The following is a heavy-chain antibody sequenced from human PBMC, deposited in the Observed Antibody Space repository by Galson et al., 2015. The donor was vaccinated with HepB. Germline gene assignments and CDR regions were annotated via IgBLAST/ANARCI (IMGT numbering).Heavy chain of an antibody. D-gene: IGHD4-23*01. J-gene: IGHJ6*03. Sequence: SLRLSCAASGFTFSSYSMHWVRQAPGKGLEWVAVISYDGSNKYYADSVKGRFTISRDNSKNTLYLQMNSLRAEDTAVYYCANLLGTTVGYYYYMDVWGKGTTVTVSS. CDR2: ISYDGSNK. CDR3: ANLLGTTVGYYYYMDV. CDR1: GFTFSSYS. V-gene: IGHV3-30*18.